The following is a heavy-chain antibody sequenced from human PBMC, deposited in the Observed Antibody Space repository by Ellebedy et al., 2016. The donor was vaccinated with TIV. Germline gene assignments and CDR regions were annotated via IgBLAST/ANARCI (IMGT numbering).Heavy chain of an antibody. Sequence: AASVKVSCKASVYTFTSDLIHWVRQAPGQGLVWMGIINPTGGGTGYAQKCQGRVTMTRGTSASTVYMELSSLRTEDTAVYYCARVESRIAAAGPSGMDVWGQGTTVTVSS. J-gene: IGHJ6*02. CDR1: VYTFTSDL. D-gene: IGHD6-13*01. CDR3: ARVESRIAAAGPSGMDV. CDR2: INPTGGGT. V-gene: IGHV1-46*01.